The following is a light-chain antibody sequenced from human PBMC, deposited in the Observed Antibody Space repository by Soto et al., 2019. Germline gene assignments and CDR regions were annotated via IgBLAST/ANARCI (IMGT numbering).Light chain of an antibody. CDR2: AAS. J-gene: IGKJ1*01. CDR3: QQYGNLPRT. V-gene: IGKV3-20*01. CDR1: QSVSSTY. Sequence: IGFTKSACTLSLSTGEMASLSCSDTQSVSSTYLAWFQQKPGQAPRLLIYAASSRATGIPDRFSGSGSGTDFTLTISRLEPEDFAVYYCQQYGNLPRTFGQGTKVDIK.